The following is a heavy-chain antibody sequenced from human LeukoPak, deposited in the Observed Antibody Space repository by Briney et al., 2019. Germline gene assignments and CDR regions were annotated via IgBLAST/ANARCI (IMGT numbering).Heavy chain of an antibody. D-gene: IGHD3-9*01. CDR2: IYYSGST. CDR1: GGSISSYY. CDR3: ARGASYYDILTGRYAFDI. J-gene: IGHJ3*02. V-gene: IGHV4-59*01. Sequence: SETLSLTCTVSGGSISSYYWSWIRQPPGKGLEWIGYIYYSGSTNYNPSLKSRVTISVDTSKNQFSLKLSSVTAADTAVYYCARGASYYDILTGRYAFDIWGQGTMVTVSS.